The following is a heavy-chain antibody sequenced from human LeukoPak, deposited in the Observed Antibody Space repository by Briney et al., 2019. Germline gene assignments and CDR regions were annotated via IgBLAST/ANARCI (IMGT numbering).Heavy chain of an antibody. CDR3: AKDSGYSYGHGLDY. Sequence: GGSLRLSCAASGFTFSTYNMHWVRQAPGKGLEWVALMLSDGSNKYHADSVKGRFTISRDNSKNTPFLQMNSLRDEDTAVYYCAKDSGYSYGHGLDYWGQGTLVTVSS. CDR2: MLSDGSNK. V-gene: IGHV3-33*06. D-gene: IGHD5-18*01. CDR1: GFTFSTYN. J-gene: IGHJ4*02.